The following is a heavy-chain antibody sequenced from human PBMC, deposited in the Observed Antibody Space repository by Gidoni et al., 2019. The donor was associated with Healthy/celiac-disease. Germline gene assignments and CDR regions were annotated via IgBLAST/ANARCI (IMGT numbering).Heavy chain of an antibody. CDR3: AKGGSYDSSGYYQGEDY. Sequence: EVQLVESGGGLVQPGGSLRLSCAASGLTFSSYAMSWVRQAPGKGLEWVSAISGSGGSTYYADSVKGRFTISRDNSKNTLYLQMNSLRAEDTAVYYCAKGGSYDSSGYYQGEDYWGQGTLVTVSS. J-gene: IGHJ4*02. D-gene: IGHD3-22*01. CDR1: GLTFSSYA. V-gene: IGHV3-23*04. CDR2: ISGSGGST.